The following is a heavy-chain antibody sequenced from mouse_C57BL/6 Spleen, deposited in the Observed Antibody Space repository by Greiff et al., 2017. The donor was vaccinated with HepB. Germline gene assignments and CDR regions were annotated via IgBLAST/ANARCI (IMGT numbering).Heavy chain of an antibody. CDR2: INPYNGGT. CDR1: GYTFTDYY. D-gene: IGHD3-3*01. J-gene: IGHJ1*03. Sequence: LQQSGPVLVKPGASVKLSCKAFGYTFTDYYMNWVKQGHGKSLEWIGVINPYNGGTSYNQKFKGKATLTVDKPPSTAYMELNSLTSEDSAVYYCERDGGDGYFDVWGTGTTVTVAS. V-gene: IGHV1-19*01. CDR3: ERDGGDGYFDV.